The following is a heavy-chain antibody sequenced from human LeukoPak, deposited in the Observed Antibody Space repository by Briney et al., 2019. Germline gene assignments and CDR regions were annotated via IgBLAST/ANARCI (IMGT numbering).Heavy chain of an antibody. D-gene: IGHD5-18*01. J-gene: IGHJ6*02. V-gene: IGHV3-21*01. Sequence: GGSLRLSCAASGFTFSSYSMNWVRQAPGKGLEWVSSISSSSSYIYYADSVKSRFTISRDNAKNSLYLQMNSLRAEDTAVYYCAREQLRGYYYGMDVWGQGTTVTVSS. CDR2: ISSSSSYI. CDR1: GFTFSSYS. CDR3: AREQLRGYYYGMDV.